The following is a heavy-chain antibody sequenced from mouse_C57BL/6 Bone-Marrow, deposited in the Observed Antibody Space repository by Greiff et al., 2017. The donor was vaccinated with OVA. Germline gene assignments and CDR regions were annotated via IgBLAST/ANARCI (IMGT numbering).Heavy chain of an antibody. V-gene: IGHV1-64*01. CDR3: ARWCLYYYGSSGFDD. D-gene: IGHD1-1*01. CDR2: IHPNSGST. Sequence: QVQLQQPGAELVKPGASVKLSCKASGYTFTSYWMHWVKQRPGQGLEWIGMIHPNSGSTNYNEKFKSKATLTVDKSSSTAYMQLSSLTSEDSAVYYCARWCLYYYGSSGFDDWGQGTTLTVSS. J-gene: IGHJ2*01. CDR1: GYTFTSYW.